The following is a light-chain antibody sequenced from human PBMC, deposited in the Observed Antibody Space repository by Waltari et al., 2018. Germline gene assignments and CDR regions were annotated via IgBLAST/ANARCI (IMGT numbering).Light chain of an antibody. Sequence: DIQLTQSPSYLSASVGDRVTITCRASQTLTTYLNWYQQRTGTAPKFLIYAASNLETGVPSRFSGGGSGTDFTLTISGLQPDDFATYYCQQSKEVPFTFGQGTKLEIK. J-gene: IGKJ2*01. CDR3: QQSKEVPFT. CDR2: AAS. CDR1: QTLTTY. V-gene: IGKV1-39*01.